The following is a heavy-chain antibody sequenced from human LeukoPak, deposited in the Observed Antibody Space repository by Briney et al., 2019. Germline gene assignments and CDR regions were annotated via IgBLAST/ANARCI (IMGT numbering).Heavy chain of an antibody. V-gene: IGHV3-23*01. J-gene: IGHJ5*02. CDR1: GSTFSSYA. CDR3: AKDGSRITIFGVVTSYNWFDP. Sequence: GGSLRLSCAASGSTFSSYAMSWVRQAPGKGLEWVSAISGSGGSTYYADSVKGRFTISRDNSKNTLYLQMNSLRAEDTAVYYCAKDGSRITIFGVVTSYNWFDPWGQGTLVTVSS. CDR2: ISGSGGST. D-gene: IGHD3-3*01.